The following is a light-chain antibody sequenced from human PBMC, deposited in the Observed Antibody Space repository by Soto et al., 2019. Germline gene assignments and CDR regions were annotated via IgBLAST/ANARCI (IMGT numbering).Light chain of an antibody. CDR2: KAY. V-gene: IGKV1-5*03. CDR3: QQLNSYLPLT. CDR1: QTNNSW. J-gene: IGKJ4*01. Sequence: IHMTQSPSTVSACVGDRVTLTSRARQTNNSWLAWYQQRPKKPTNLLIYKAYTLASGVPSTFSGSGSGTDFALTLSSLQLEDYATYYCQQLNSYLPLTFGGGTKVDIK.